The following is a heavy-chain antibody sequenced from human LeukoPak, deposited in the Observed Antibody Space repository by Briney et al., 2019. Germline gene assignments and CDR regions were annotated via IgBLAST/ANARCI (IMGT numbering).Heavy chain of an antibody. CDR3: ARGHNSGYDTRAASFDY. D-gene: IGHD5-12*01. V-gene: IGHV1-69*13. CDR2: IIPILGTA. Sequence: GASVKVSCKASGGTFSSYAISWVRQAPGQGLEWMGGIIPILGTANYAQKFQGRVTITADESTSTAYMELSSLRSEDTAVYYCARGHNSGYDTRAASFDYWGQGTLVTVSS. CDR1: GGTFSSYA. J-gene: IGHJ4*02.